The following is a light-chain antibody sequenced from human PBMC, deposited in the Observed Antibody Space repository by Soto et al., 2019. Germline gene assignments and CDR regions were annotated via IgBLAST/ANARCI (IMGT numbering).Light chain of an antibody. Sequence: ETVLTQSPASLSLSPGESATLSCGASQSVSVNSLAWYQLKPGQAPRLLIYGASNRATGIPARFSGRGSGTDFTLTINRLEPEDFAVYCCQQCGESPPTFGQGTKVDIK. CDR1: QSVSVNS. CDR3: QQCGESPPT. V-gene: IGKV3-20*01. CDR2: GAS. J-gene: IGKJ1*01.